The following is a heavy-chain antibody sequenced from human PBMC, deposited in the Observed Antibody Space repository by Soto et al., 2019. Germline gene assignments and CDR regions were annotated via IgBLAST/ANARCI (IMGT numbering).Heavy chain of an antibody. V-gene: IGHV4-59*01. CDR3: ARVPFVGYFDWLDP. D-gene: IGHD3-9*01. J-gene: IGHJ5*02. CDR2: MHHTQGT. CDR1: GASISSYY. Sequence: KPSETLSLTCSVSGASISSYYWTWIRQPPGGGLEWIGYMHHTQGTNDNPSLRGRVHMSIDTSMNQFSLRLTSVTAADTAVYYCARVPFVGYFDWLDPWGHGTLVTVSS.